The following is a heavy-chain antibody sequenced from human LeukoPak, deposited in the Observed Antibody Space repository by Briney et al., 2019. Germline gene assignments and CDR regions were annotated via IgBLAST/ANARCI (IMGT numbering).Heavy chain of an antibody. V-gene: IGHV3-23*01. Sequence: GGSLRLSCAASGFTFSSYAMSWVRQAPGKGLEWVSAISGSGGSTYYADSVKGRFTISRDNSENTVDLQMNSLRAEDTAVYYCARARWIHLWSDYWGQGTLVTVSS. J-gene: IGHJ4*02. CDR2: ISGSGGST. D-gene: IGHD5-18*01. CDR1: GFTFSSYA. CDR3: ARARWIHLWSDY.